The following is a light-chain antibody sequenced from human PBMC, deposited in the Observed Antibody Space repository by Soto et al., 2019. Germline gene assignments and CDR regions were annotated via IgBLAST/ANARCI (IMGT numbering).Light chain of an antibody. V-gene: IGKV3-15*01. J-gene: IGKJ1*01. CDR3: QQYNNWPPGT. Sequence: EIVMTQSPATLSVSPGERATRSCRASQSVNSNLAWYQQKPGQAPRLLIYAASTRATGIPARFTGSGSGTEFTLTISSLQSEDFALYHCQQYNNWPPGTFGQGTKVEMK. CDR1: QSVNSN. CDR2: AAS.